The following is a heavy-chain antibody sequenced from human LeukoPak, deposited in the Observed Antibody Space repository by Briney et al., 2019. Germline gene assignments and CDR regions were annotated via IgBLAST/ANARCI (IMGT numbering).Heavy chain of an antibody. J-gene: IGHJ4*02. Sequence: ASVKVSCKASGYTFTSYGISRVRHAPGQGIEWMGWISAYNGNTNYAQKLQGRVTMTPDTSTRTAYMELRSLRSDDTAVYYCARLEYCSSTSCYPFDYWGQGTLVTVSS. CDR2: ISAYNGNT. V-gene: IGHV1-18*01. CDR1: GYTFTSYG. D-gene: IGHD2-2*01. CDR3: ARLEYCSSTSCYPFDY.